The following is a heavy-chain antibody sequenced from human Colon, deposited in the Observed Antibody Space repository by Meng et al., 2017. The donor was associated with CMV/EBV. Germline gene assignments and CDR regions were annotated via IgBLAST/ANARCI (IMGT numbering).Heavy chain of an antibody. CDR2: INGYNGNT. V-gene: IGHV1-18*01. D-gene: IGHD4/OR15-4a*01. CDR3: ARDQPKVLPGFDP. CDR1: GYAFSTYG. Sequence: ASVTVSCKTSGYAFSTYGLSRVRQAPGPGLEWIGWINGYNGNTNYAQKFQGRVTMTTDTSTSTAYMELRSLTSDDTAVYYCARDQPKVLPGFDPWGQGTLVTVSS. J-gene: IGHJ5*02.